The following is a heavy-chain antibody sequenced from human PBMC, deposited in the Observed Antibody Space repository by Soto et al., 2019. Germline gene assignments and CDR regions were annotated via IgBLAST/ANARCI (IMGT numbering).Heavy chain of an antibody. CDR3: AKDGRYSYGTDSYFDY. Sequence: QTGGSLRLSCAASGFTFSSYGMHWVRQAPGKGLEWVAVISYDGSNKYYADSVKGRFTISRDNSKSTLYLQMNSLRAEDTAVYYCAKDGRYSYGTDSYFDYWGQGTLVTVSS. V-gene: IGHV3-30*18. D-gene: IGHD5-18*01. J-gene: IGHJ4*02. CDR2: ISYDGSNK. CDR1: GFTFSSYG.